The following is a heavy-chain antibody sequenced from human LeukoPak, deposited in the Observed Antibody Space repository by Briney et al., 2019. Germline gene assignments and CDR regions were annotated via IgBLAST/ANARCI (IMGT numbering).Heavy chain of an antibody. J-gene: IGHJ3*02. Sequence: GGSLRLSCAAPGFTFSGAAMHWVRQAPGKGLEWVGRIRSNANNHATAYAASVKGRFTISRNESSNTADLQMNSLKIEDTAIYYCTLERGDIWGRGTMVTVSS. D-gene: IGHD5-24*01. V-gene: IGHV3-73*01. CDR3: TLERGDI. CDR2: IRSNANNHAT. CDR1: GFTFSGAA.